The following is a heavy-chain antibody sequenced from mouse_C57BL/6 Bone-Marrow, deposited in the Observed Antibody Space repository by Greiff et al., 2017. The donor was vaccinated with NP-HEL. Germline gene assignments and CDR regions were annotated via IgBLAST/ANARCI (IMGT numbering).Heavy chain of an antibody. J-gene: IGHJ3*01. CDR3: ARDYGSSSFAY. D-gene: IGHD1-1*01. V-gene: IGHV1-81*01. CDR1: GYTFTSYG. Sequence: VQLQQSGAELARPGASVKLSCKASGYTFTSYGISWVKQRTGQGLEWIGEIYPRSGNTYYNEKFKGKATLTADKSSCTAYMELRSLTSEDSAVYFCARDYGSSSFAYWGQGTLVTVSA. CDR2: IYPRSGNT.